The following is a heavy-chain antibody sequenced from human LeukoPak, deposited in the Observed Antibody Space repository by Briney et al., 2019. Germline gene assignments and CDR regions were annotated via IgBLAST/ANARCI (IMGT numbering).Heavy chain of an antibody. V-gene: IGHV3-73*01. D-gene: IGHD6-13*01. J-gene: IGHJ4*02. Sequence: PGGSLKLSCAASGFTFSGSAMHWVRQASGKGLEWVGRIRSKANSYATAYAASVKGRFTISRDDSKNTAYLQMNSLKTEDTAVYYCTRREAAAATRDYWGQGTLVTVSS. CDR3: TRREAAAATRDY. CDR1: GFTFSGSA. CDR2: IRSKANSYAT.